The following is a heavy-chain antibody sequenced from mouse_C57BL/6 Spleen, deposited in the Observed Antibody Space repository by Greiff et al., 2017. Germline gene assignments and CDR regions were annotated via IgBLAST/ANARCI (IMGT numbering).Heavy chain of an antibody. J-gene: IGHJ2*01. CDR1: GFTFSDYG. CDR3: ARPRGYDVYFDY. V-gene: IGHV5-17*01. CDR2: ISSGSSTI. D-gene: IGHD2-2*01. Sequence: EVKVVESGGGLVKPGGSLKLSCAASGFTFSDYGMHWVRQAPEKGLEWVAYISSGSSTIYYADTVKGRFTISRDNAKNTLFLQMTSLRSEDTAMYYCARPRGYDVYFDYWRQGTTLTVSS.